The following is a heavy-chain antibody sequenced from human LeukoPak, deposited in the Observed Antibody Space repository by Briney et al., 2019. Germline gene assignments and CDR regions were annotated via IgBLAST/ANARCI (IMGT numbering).Heavy chain of an antibody. J-gene: IGHJ4*02. D-gene: IGHD3-10*01. V-gene: IGHV4-4*02. CDR3: ARDQGYYGSGSYID. CDR2: IYHSGST. CDR1: GGSISSSNW. Sequence: SGTLSLTCAVSGGSISSSNWSWCVRQPREKVLEVFGDIYHSGSTYYNPSLKSRFTISVDKSKNQFYLKLSCVTAADTAEYYCARDQGYYGSGSYIDWGQGTLVTVSS.